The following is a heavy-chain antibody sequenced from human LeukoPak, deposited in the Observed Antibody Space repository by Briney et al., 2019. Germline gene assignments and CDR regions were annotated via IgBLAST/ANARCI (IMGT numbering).Heavy chain of an antibody. J-gene: IGHJ3*02. V-gene: IGHV4-39*07. D-gene: IGHD1-26*01. CDR1: GGSISSSSYY. CDR3: ARAIVGATSGAFDI. Sequence: SETLSLTCTVSGGSISSSSYYWGWIRQTPGKGLEWIGEINHSGSTNYNPSLKSRVTISVDTSKNQFSLKLSSVIAADTAVYYCARAIVGATSGAFDIWGQGTMVTVSS. CDR2: INHSGST.